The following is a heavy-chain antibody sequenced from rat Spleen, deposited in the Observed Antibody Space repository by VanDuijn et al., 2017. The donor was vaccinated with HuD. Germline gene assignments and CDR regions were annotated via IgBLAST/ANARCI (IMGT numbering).Heavy chain of an antibody. V-gene: IGHV5-19*01. J-gene: IGHJ2*01. CDR2: ISPSGGST. Sequence: EVQLVESGGGLVQPGRSLKLSCAASGFTFSNYGMHWIRQAPTKGLEWVASISPSGGSTYYRDSVKGRFTISRDNAKSTLYLQMDSLRSEDTATYYSATDEYTTDSGDYDGYYQGPFDYWGQGVMVTVSS. CDR3: ATDEYTTDSGDYDGYYQGPFDY. D-gene: IGHD1-12*03. CDR1: GFTFSNYG.